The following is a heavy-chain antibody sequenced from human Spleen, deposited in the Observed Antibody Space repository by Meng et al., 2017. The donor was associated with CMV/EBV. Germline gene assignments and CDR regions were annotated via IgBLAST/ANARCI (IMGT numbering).Heavy chain of an antibody. V-gene: IGHV3-30*18. CDR3: AKDWGFGAYCGGDCA. CDR2: IAFDGSDD. J-gene: IGHJ5*02. Sequence: SGFTFSNYGMHWVRQAPGKGLEWVAVIAFDGSDDFHADSVKGRFTISRDNSKNTLYLQMNSLRAEDTAVYYRAKDWGFGAYCGGDCAWGQGTLVIVSS. CDR1: GFTFSNYG. D-gene: IGHD2-21*01.